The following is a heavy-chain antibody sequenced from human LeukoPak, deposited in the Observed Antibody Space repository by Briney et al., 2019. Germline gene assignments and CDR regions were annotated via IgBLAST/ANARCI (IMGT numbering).Heavy chain of an antibody. CDR1: GGSFSSYY. Sequence: SETLSLTCAVYGGSFSSYYWSWIRQPPGKGLEWIGYIYYSGSTNYNPSLKSRVTISVDTSKNQFSLRLSSVTAADTAVYYCARVTGYVMEDYFDYWGQGTLVTVSS. CDR2: IYYSGST. D-gene: IGHD6-13*01. J-gene: IGHJ4*02. V-gene: IGHV4-59*01. CDR3: ARVTGYVMEDYFDY.